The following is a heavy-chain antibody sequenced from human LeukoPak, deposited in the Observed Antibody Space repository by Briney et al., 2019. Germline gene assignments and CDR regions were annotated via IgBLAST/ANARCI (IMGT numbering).Heavy chain of an antibody. Sequence: ASVKVSCKASGYTFTSYDINWVRQATGQGLEWMGWMNPNSGNTGYAQKFQGRVTMTRNTSISTAYMELSSLRSEGTAVYYCARGRLIAARWVDWGQGTLVTVSS. CDR2: MNPNSGNT. CDR3: ARGRLIAARWVD. V-gene: IGHV1-8*01. J-gene: IGHJ4*02. CDR1: GYTFTSYD. D-gene: IGHD6-6*01.